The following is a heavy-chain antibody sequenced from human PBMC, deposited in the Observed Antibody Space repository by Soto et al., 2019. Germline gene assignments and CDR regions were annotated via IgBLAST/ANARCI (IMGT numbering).Heavy chain of an antibody. CDR2: IKQDGREK. CDR3: ARSLGWRDAFDI. CDR1: GFSFSNNW. J-gene: IGHJ3*02. V-gene: IGHV3-7*01. Sequence: GGSLRLSCAASGFSFSNNWMSWVRQAPGKGLEWVANIKQDGREKYSVDSVKGRFTISRDNAGNSLYLQMNSLRVEDTAVYYCARSLGWRDAFDICGQGTLVTVSS. D-gene: IGHD6-19*01.